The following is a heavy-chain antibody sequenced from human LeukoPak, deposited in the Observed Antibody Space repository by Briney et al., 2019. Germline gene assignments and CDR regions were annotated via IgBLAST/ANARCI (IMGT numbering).Heavy chain of an antibody. D-gene: IGHD3-10*01. CDR2: IYNDGSRT. J-gene: IGHJ3*02. V-gene: IGHV3-74*01. CDR1: GFTFSSYE. CDR3: ARSGAGGAFDM. Sequence: GGSLRLSCAASGFTFSSYEMNWVRHAPGKGLLWVSRIYNDGSRTTYADPVKGRFTISGGNAKNTLFLQMNSLTAEDTAVYYCARSGAGGAFDMWGRGTMVTVSS.